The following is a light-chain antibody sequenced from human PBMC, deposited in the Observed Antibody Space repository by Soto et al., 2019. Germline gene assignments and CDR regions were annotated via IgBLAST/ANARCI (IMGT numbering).Light chain of an antibody. V-gene: IGLV2-14*01. CDR1: SSDVGGYNN. Sequence: QSALTQPASVSGSPGQSITISCTGTSSDVGGYNNVSWYQQHPGKAPKLMIYDVSNRPSGVSNRFSGSKSGNTASLTISGLQAEDEADYYCSSYTSSSTRVFGTGTQLTVL. CDR3: SSYTSSSTRV. CDR2: DVS. J-gene: IGLJ1*01.